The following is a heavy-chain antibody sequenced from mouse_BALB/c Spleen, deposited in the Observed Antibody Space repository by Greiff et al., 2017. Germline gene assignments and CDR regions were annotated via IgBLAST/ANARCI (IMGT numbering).Heavy chain of an antibody. D-gene: IGHD2-4*01. V-gene: IGHV2-4-1*01. CDR1: GFSLTSYG. Sequence: VKLVESGPGLVQPSQSLSITCTVSGFSLTSYGVHWVRQSPGKGLEWLGVIWSGGSTDYNAAFISRLSISKDNSKSQVFFKMNSLQADDTAIYYCARSYYDYDGGYAMDYWGQGTSVTVSS. CDR2: IWSGGST. CDR3: ARSYYDYDGGYAMDY. J-gene: IGHJ4*01.